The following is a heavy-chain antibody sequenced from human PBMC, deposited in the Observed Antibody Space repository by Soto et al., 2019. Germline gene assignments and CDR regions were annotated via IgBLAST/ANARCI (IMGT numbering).Heavy chain of an antibody. CDR2: ISYDGSNK. CDR3: TTFPVVTPDRFDY. Sequence: QVQLVESGGGVVQPGRSLRLSCAASGFTFSSYAMHWVRQAAGKGLEWVAVISYDGSNKYYADSVKGRFTISRDNSKNPLYLQMNSLRAEDTAVYYCTTFPVVTPDRFDYWGQGTLVTVSS. D-gene: IGHD2-21*02. J-gene: IGHJ4*02. CDR1: GFTFSSYA. V-gene: IGHV3-30-3*01.